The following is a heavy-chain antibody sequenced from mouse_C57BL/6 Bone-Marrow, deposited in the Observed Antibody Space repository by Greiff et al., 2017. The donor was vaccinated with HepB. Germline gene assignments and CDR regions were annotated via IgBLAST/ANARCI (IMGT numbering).Heavy chain of an antibody. V-gene: IGHV5-6*01. CDR2: ISSGGSYT. D-gene: IGHD4-1*01. J-gene: IGHJ1*03. Sequence: EVKLVESGADLVKPGGSLKLSCAASGFTFSSYGMSWVRQTPDKRLEWVATISSGGSYTYYPDSVKGRCTISRDNAKNTPYLQMSSLKSEDTAMYYCARDIWDVRYFDVWGTGTTVTVSS. CDR1: GFTFSSYG. CDR3: ARDIWDVRYFDV.